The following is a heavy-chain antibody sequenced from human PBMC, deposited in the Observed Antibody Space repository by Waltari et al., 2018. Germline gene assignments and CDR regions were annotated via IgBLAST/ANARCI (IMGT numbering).Heavy chain of an antibody. D-gene: IGHD5-12*01. V-gene: IGHV1-69*01. J-gene: IGHJ3*02. CDR1: GGTFRSYA. CDR2: INPIFGTA. CDR3: ARLDSGYEGNYAFDI. Sequence: QVQLVQSGAEVKKPGSSVKVSCTASGGTFRSYAISWVRQAPGQGLGWMGGINPIFGTANYAQKFQGRVTITADESTSTAYMELSSLRSEDTAVYYCARLDSGYEGNYAFDIWGQGTMVTVSS.